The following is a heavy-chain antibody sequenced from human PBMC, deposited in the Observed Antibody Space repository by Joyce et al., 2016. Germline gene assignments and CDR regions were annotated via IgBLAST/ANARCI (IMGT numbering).Heavy chain of an antibody. V-gene: IGHV3-30*03. D-gene: IGHD3-10*01. CDR3: VSDSLRFGEMSWFDP. CDR2: ISYNAKNQ. J-gene: IGHJ5*02. CDR1: GFTCSDYD. Sequence: QVQLTESGGGVVQPGRSLRLSCAASGFTCSDYDMHWVRQGPGKGLEWVAVISYNAKNQYYADSVKGRFTISRDNSKNTLFLQMDRLRSEDTAVYYCVSDSLRFGEMSWFDPWGQGVLATVSS.